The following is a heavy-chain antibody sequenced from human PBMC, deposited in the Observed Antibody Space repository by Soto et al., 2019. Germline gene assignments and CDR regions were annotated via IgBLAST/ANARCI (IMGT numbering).Heavy chain of an antibody. CDR2: IYYSGST. CDR1: GGSISSSSYY. D-gene: IGHD6-13*01. CDR3: ARRGGSWDPSANCFDP. Sequence: PSETLSLTCTVPGGSISSSSYYWGWIREPPGKGLEWIGSIYYSGSTYYNPSLKSRVTISVDTSKNQFSLKLSSVTAADTAVYYCARRGGSWDPSANCFDPWGQGTLVTFSS. J-gene: IGHJ5*02. V-gene: IGHV4-39*01.